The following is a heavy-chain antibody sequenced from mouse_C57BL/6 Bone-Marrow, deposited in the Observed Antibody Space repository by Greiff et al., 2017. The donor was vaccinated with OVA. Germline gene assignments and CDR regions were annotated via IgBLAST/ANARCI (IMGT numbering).Heavy chain of an antibody. Sequence: VKLLESGPGLAKPSQSLSLSCSVTGYSITSDYWNWIRKFPGNKLEYIGYISYSGSTYYNPSHKSRISITRDTSKNQYYLQLNSVTTADTATYYCESDTKVVAPYAMDYWGQGTSVTVSS. D-gene: IGHD1-1*01. CDR1: GYSITSDY. V-gene: IGHV3-8*01. J-gene: IGHJ4*01. CDR3: ESDTKVVAPYAMDY. CDR2: ISYSGST.